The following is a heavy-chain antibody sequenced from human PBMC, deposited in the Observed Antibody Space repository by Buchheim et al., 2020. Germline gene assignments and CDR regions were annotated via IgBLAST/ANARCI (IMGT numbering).Heavy chain of an antibody. J-gene: IGHJ4*02. CDR1: GFTFSSYA. D-gene: IGHD3-3*01. Sequence: EVQLLESGGGLVQPGGSLRLSCAASGFTFSSYAMSWVRQAPGKGLEWVSAISGSGGSTYYADSVKGRFTISRDNSKNTLYLQMNSLRAEDTAVYYCARARGEIFGVTSYYFDYWGQGTL. CDR2: ISGSGGST. V-gene: IGHV3-23*01. CDR3: ARARGEIFGVTSYYFDY.